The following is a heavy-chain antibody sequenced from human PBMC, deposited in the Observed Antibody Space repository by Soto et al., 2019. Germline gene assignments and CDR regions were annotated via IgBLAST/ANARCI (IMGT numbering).Heavy chain of an antibody. CDR3: ARDLGGAIDY. Sequence: ESGGGVVQPGRSLRLSCAASGFTFSGYAMHWVRQAPGKGLEWVAIISYDGSNKYYADSVKGRFTISRDNSKNTLYLQMNSLRADDTAVYYCARDLGGAIDYWGQGTLITVSS. D-gene: IGHD3-16*01. CDR1: GFTFSGYA. CDR2: ISYDGSNK. J-gene: IGHJ4*02. V-gene: IGHV3-30-3*01.